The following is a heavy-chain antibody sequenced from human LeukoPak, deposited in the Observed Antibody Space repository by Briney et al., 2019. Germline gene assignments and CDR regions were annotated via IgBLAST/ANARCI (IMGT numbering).Heavy chain of an antibody. D-gene: IGHD2-2*01. CDR2: IRYDGSNK. CDR1: GFTFSSYG. CDR3: AKGLIVPAASFDY. J-gene: IGHJ4*02. Sequence: GGSLRLSCAASGFTFSSYGMHWVRQAPGKGLEWVAFIRYDGSNKYYADSVKGRFTISRDNSKNTLYLQMNSLRAEDTAVYYCAKGLIVPAASFDYWGQGTLVTVSS. V-gene: IGHV3-30*02.